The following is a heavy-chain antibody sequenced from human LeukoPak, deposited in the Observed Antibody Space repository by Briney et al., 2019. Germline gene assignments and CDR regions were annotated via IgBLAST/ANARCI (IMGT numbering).Heavy chain of an antibody. CDR3: ACEGDHYDILTGQNWFDP. CDR2: IVVSSGNT. CDR1: GFTFTSSA. D-gene: IGHD3-9*01. Sequence: SVKVSCKASGFTFTSSAVQWVRQARGQRLEWIGWIVVSSGNTNYAQKFQERVTITRDISTSTAYMELSSLRSEDTAVYYCACEGDHYDILTGQNWFDPWGQGTLVAVSS. J-gene: IGHJ5*02. V-gene: IGHV1-58*01.